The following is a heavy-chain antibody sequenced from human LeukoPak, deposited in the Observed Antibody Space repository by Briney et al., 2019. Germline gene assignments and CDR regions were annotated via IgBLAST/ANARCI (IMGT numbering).Heavy chain of an antibody. V-gene: IGHV3-7*03. J-gene: IGHJ4*02. D-gene: IGHD3-10*01. CDR2: INQDGSEK. CDR1: GFTFSSDW. CDR3: ASDFGSGSFFAY. Sequence: AGGSLRLSCGASGFTFSSDWMSWVRQAPGKGLEWVANINQDGSEKHYVDSVRGRFTISRDNAENSLYLQMNSLRAEDTAVYYCASDFGSGSFFAYWGQGTLVTVSS.